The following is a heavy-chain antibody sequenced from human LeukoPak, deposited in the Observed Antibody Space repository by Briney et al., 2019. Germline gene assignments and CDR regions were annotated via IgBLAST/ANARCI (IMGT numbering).Heavy chain of an antibody. J-gene: IGHJ4*02. Sequence: GGSLRLSCAASGFTFSSYWMSWVRQAPGKGLEWVANIKEDGSEKFHVGSVRGRFTISRDNAKNSLYLQMNSLRAEDTAVYYCARDRQWLDYWGQGTLVTVSS. D-gene: IGHD6-19*01. CDR1: GFTFSSYW. CDR3: ARDRQWLDY. V-gene: IGHV3-7*01. CDR2: IKEDGSEK.